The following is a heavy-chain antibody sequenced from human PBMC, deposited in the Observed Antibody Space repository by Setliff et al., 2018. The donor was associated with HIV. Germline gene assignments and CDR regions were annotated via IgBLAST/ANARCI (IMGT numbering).Heavy chain of an antibody. CDR2: SYTRGST. CDR3: ARVLWGAQSRYMDV. V-gene: IGHV4-4*08. Sequence: PSETLSLTCTVSGGSISSYYWSWIRQPPGKGLEWIGYSYTRGSTNYNPSLKSRVTISVDTSKNQFSLKLSLVTAADTAVYYCARVLWGAQSRYMDVWGKGTTVTVS. CDR1: GGSISSYY. D-gene: IGHD3-16*01. J-gene: IGHJ6*03.